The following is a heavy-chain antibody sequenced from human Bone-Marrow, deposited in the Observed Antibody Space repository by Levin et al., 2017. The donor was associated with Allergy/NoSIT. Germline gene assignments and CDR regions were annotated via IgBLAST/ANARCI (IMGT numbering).Heavy chain of an antibody. CDR1: GDFISNHY. J-gene: IGHJ4*02. CDR3: ARAHSDPHTQQWSMLGD. D-gene: IGHD2-15*01. V-gene: IGHV4-4*07. Sequence: SETLSLTCSVSGDFISNHYWNWIRQPAGKGLEWIGRIYDGGKPTYNLSLKSRVTMSVDTSKNQFSLKLTSVTAADTAVYFCARAHSDPHTQQWSMLGDWGRGILVTVSS. CDR2: IYDGGKP.